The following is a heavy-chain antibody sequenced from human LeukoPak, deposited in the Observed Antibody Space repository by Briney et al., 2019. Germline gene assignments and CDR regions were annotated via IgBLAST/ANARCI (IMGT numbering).Heavy chain of an antibody. J-gene: IGHJ4*02. CDR1: GFTFSSYW. CDR3: ARATPQNAYSSGWYVSYFDY. V-gene: IGHV3-7*01. CDR2: IKQDGSEK. D-gene: IGHD6-19*01. Sequence: GGSLRLSCAASGFTFSSYWMSWVRQAPGKGLEWVANIKQDGSEKYYVDSVKGRFTISRDNAKNSLYLQMNSLRAEDTAVYYCARATPQNAYSSGWYVSYFDYWGQGTLVTVSS.